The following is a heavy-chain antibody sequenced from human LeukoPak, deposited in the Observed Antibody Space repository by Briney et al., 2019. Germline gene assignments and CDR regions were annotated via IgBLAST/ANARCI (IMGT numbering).Heavy chain of an antibody. V-gene: IGHV4-38-2*02. CDR1: GYSISSGYY. D-gene: IGHD3-22*01. Sequence: PSETLSLTCTVSGYSISSGYYWGWIRQPPGKGLEWIGSIYHSGSTYYNPSLKSRVTISVDTSKNQFSLKLSSVTAADTAVYYCARSQTYYYDSSGYYRRYDAFDIWGQGTMVTVSS. CDR2: IYHSGST. CDR3: ARSQTYYYDSSGYYRRYDAFDI. J-gene: IGHJ3*02.